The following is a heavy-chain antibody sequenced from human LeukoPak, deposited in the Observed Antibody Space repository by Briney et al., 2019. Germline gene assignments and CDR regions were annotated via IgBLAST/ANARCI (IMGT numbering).Heavy chain of an antibody. CDR1: GFTFTNAW. Sequence: GGSLRLSCAASGFTFTNAWMSWVRQAPGKGLEWVGRIKSKIDGGTTDYAAPVKGRFTISRDDSKNTLYLQMNSLKTEDTAVYYCTTDLFSYDYDRCGYLGDYWGQGTLVTVSS. J-gene: IGHJ4*02. D-gene: IGHD3-22*01. CDR3: TTDLFSYDYDRCGYLGDY. CDR2: IKSKIDGGTT. V-gene: IGHV3-15*01.